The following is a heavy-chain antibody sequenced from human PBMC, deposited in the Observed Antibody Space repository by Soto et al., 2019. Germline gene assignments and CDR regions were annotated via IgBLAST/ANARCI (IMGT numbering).Heavy chain of an antibody. Sequence: GASVKVSCKASGCTFSSYAISCVRQAPGQVLEWMGGIIPIFGTANYAQKFQGRVTITADESTSTAYMELSSLRSEDTAVYYCARGGTGTGNYYYYYGMDVWGQGTTVTVSS. V-gene: IGHV1-69*13. J-gene: IGHJ6*02. D-gene: IGHD1-1*01. CDR2: IIPIFGTA. CDR1: GCTFSSYA. CDR3: ARGGTGTGNYYYYYGMDV.